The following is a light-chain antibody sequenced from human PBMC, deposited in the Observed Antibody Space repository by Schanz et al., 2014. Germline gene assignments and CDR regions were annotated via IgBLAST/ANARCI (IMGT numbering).Light chain of an antibody. Sequence: EIVLTQSPGTLSFSPGERAALSCRASQTVTSNYLAWYQRKPGQAPRLLIYDASNRATGIPDRFSGSGSGTDFTLSISSLQSEDFAVYYCQQYNNWPLTFGPGTKVDIK. CDR1: QTVTSNY. J-gene: IGKJ1*01. V-gene: IGKV3-20*01. CDR3: QQYNNWPLT. CDR2: DAS.